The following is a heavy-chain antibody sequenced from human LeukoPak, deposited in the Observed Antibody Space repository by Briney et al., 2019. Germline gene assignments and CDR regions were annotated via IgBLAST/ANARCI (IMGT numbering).Heavy chain of an antibody. CDR3: ARVPEDSSGYPRFLYFDL. CDR1: GGTFSTYA. J-gene: IGHJ2*01. Sequence: SVKVSCKPSGGTFSTYAISWVRQAPGQGLEWMGRIIPILGVAYYAQRFQGRVTITADKSTSTAYMELSSLRSEDTAVYYCARVPEDSSGYPRFLYFDLWGRGTLVTVSS. D-gene: IGHD3-22*01. CDR2: IIPILGVA. V-gene: IGHV1-69*04.